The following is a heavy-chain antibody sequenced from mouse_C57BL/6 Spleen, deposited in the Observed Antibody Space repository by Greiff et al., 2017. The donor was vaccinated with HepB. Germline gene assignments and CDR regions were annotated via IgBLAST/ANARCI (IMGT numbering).Heavy chain of an antibody. Sequence: VQLQQSGPELVKPGASVKISCKASGYSFTSYYIHWVKQRPGQGLEWIGWIYPGSGNTKYNEKFKGKATLTADTSSSTAYMQLSSLTSEDSAVYYCARRYYGSSYPPFDYWGQGTTLTVSS. CDR1: GYSFTSYY. J-gene: IGHJ2*01. CDR3: ARRYYGSSYPPFDY. CDR2: IYPGSGNT. D-gene: IGHD1-1*01. V-gene: IGHV1-66*01.